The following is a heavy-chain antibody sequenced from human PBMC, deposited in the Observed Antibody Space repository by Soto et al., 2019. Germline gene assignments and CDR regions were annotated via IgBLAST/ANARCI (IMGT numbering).Heavy chain of an antibody. J-gene: IGHJ5*02. Sequence: PSETLSLTCTVSGGSISSYYWSWIRQPPGKGLEWIGYIYYSGSTNYNPSLKSRVTISVDTSKNQFSLKLSSVTAADTAVYYCARENRWGWNWFDPWGQGTLVTVSS. CDR3: ARENRWGWNWFDP. CDR2: IYYSGST. D-gene: IGHD1-26*01. V-gene: IGHV4-59*01. CDR1: GGSISSYY.